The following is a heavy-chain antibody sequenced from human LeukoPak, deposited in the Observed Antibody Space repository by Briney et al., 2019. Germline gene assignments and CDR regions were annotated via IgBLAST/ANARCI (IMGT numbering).Heavy chain of an antibody. Sequence: PSETLSLTCTVSGGSISSYYWSWIRQPPGKGLEWIGYIYYSGSTNYNPSLKSRVTISVDTSKNQFSLKLSSVTAADTAVYYCAREGSDYYGSGSYYRSYYYYMDVWGKGTMVTISS. J-gene: IGHJ6*03. CDR2: IYYSGST. D-gene: IGHD3-10*01. V-gene: IGHV4-59*12. CDR3: AREGSDYYGSGSYYRSYYYYMDV. CDR1: GGSISSYY.